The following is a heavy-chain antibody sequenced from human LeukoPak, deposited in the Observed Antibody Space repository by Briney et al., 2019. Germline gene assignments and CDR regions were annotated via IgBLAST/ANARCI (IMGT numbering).Heavy chain of an antibody. J-gene: IGHJ6*03. CDR1: GFTFSSYG. Sequence: GRSLRLSCAASGFTFSSYGMHWVRQAPGKGLEWVAVIWYDGSNKYYADSVKGRFTISRDNSKNTLYLQMNSLRAEDTAVYYCARESTALNYYYYYMDVWGKGTTVTVSS. D-gene: IGHD5-18*01. CDR2: IWYDGSNK. CDR3: ARESTALNYYYYYMDV. V-gene: IGHV3-33*01.